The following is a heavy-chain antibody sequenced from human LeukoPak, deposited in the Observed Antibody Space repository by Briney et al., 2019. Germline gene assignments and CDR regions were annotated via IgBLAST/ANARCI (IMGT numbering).Heavy chain of an antibody. Sequence: GESLTIACNGFGYNFTSYWIGWVRQMPGKGLEWMGIIYPGDSDTRYSPSFQGQVTISADKSISTAYLQWSSLKASDTAMYYCARTETYYGSGSYFDAFDIWGQGTMVTVSS. CDR1: GYNFTSYW. J-gene: IGHJ3*02. CDR2: IYPGDSDT. D-gene: IGHD3-10*01. CDR3: ARTETYYGSGSYFDAFDI. V-gene: IGHV5-51*01.